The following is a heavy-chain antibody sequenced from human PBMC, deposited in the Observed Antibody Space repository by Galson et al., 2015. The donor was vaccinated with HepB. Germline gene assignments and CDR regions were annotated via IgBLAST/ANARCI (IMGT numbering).Heavy chain of an antibody. D-gene: IGHD4-23*01. J-gene: IGHJ4*02. CDR1: GDTLTNYY. V-gene: IGHV1-46*03. CDR3: SRGLRWKRLDS. Sequence: SVKVSCKASGDTLTNYYVHWVRQAPGQGLEWMGIINPNGGSTSYAQKFEGRVTMTRDTSTTTLYMELSSLRSDDTAVYYCSRGLRWKRLDSWGQGTLVTVSS. CDR2: INPNGGST.